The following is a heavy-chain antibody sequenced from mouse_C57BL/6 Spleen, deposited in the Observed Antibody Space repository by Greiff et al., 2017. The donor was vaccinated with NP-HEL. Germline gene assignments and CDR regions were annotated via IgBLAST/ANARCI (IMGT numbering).Heavy chain of an antibody. Sequence: VQLQQSGAELAKPGASVKLSCKASGYTFTSYWMHWVKQRPGQGLEWIGYINPSSGYTKYNQKFKDKATLTADKSSSTAYMQLSSLTYEDSAVYYCARSKGYYDYDETVYYFDYWGQGTTLTVSS. J-gene: IGHJ2*01. CDR1: GYTFTSYW. CDR3: ARSKGYYDYDETVYYFDY. D-gene: IGHD2-4*01. V-gene: IGHV1-7*01. CDR2: INPSSGYT.